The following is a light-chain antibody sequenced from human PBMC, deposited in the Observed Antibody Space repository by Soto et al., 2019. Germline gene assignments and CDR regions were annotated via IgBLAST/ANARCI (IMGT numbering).Light chain of an antibody. CDR1: SSDVGAYNY. Sequence: QSALTQPASMSGSLGQSITISCSGTSSDVGAYNYVSWYQQYPGKAPKLMIYHVTDRPSGVSNRFSGSKSGNTASLTISGLQAEDEADYYCCSYTTSNTLVFGTGTKVTVL. CDR2: HVT. V-gene: IGLV2-14*01. J-gene: IGLJ1*01. CDR3: CSYTTSNTLV.